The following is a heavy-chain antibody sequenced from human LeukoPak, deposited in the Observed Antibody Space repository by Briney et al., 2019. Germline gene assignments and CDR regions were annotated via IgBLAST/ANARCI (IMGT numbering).Heavy chain of an antibody. J-gene: IGHJ4*02. V-gene: IGHV1-69*13. Sequence: SVKVSCKASGGTFSSYAISWVRQAPGQGLEWMGGIIPIFGTANYAQKFQGRVTITADESTSTAYMELSSLRSEDTAAYYCAIGMVRGGDWYWGQGTLVTVSS. D-gene: IGHD3-10*01. CDR3: AIGMVRGGDWY. CDR2: IIPIFGTA. CDR1: GGTFSSYA.